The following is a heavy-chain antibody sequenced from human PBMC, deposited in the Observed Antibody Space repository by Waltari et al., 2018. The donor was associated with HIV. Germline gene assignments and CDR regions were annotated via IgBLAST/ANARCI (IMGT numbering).Heavy chain of an antibody. Sequence: QAQLVQSGAEVKKPGASVKVSCKASGYTFNNYVIHWVRQAPGRRPEWMGWSNSGNGDSKYSQDFQGRVTITRETTASTVYMELSSLRSEDTGVYDCARGGSSPYYFAMDVWGQGTTVTVSS. V-gene: IGHV1-3*02. CDR2: SNSGNGDS. J-gene: IGHJ6*02. CDR1: GYTFNNYV. CDR3: ARGGSSPYYFAMDV. D-gene: IGHD6-6*01.